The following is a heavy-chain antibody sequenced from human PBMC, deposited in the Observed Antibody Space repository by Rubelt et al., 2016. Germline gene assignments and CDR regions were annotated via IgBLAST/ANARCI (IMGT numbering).Heavy chain of an antibody. J-gene: IGHJ4*02. CDR1: GFTFSNAW. Sequence: EVQLVESGGGLVKPGGSLRLSCAASGFTFSNAWMSWVRQAPGKGLEWVSVIYSGGSTSYADSVKGRFTLSRDNSKNTLYLQMNSLRAEESAVYYCARGSRYYDYVWGSYRQIPPGYWGQGTLVTVSS. CDR2: IYSGGST. CDR3: ARGSRYYDYVWGSYRQIPPGY. D-gene: IGHD3-16*02. V-gene: IGHV3-66*01.